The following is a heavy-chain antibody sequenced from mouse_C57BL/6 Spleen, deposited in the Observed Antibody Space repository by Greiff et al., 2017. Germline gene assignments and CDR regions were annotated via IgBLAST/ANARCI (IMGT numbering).Heavy chain of an antibody. Sequence: EVKVVESGGGLVQPGGSLSLSCAASGFTFTDYYMSWVRQPPGKALEWLGFIRNKANGYTTEYSASVKGRFTISRDNSQSILYLQMNALRAEDSATYYCARYTQYYFDYWGQGTTLTVSS. CDR1: GFTFTDYY. V-gene: IGHV7-3*01. CDR3: ARYTQYYFDY. J-gene: IGHJ2*01. CDR2: IRNKANGYTT.